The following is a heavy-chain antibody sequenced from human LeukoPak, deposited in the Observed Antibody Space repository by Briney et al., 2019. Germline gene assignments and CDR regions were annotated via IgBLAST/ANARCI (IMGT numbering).Heavy chain of an antibody. Sequence: PSETLSLTCIVSGGSISSYYWSWIRQPPGKGLEWIGNIFYTGSTNYNPSLKSRVTISVDTSKNQFSLKLSSVTAADTAVYYCARDPGYSYGHGWWFDPWGQGTLVTVSS. D-gene: IGHD5-18*01. V-gene: IGHV4-59*01. J-gene: IGHJ5*02. CDR1: GGSISSYY. CDR2: IFYTGST. CDR3: ARDPGYSYGHGWWFDP.